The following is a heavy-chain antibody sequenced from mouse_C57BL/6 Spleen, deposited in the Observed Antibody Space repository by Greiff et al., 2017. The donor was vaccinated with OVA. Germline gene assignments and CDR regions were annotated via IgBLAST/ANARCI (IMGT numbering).Heavy chain of an antibody. J-gene: IGHJ4*01. D-gene: IGHD2-5*01. Sequence: QVQLQQPGAELVMPGASVKLSCKASGYTFTSYWMHWVKQRPGQGLEWIGEIDPSDSYTNYNQKFKGKSTLTVDKSSSTAYMQLSSLTSEDSAVYYCARGGYYSNPVDDWGQGTSVTVSS. CDR3: ARGGYYSNPVDD. CDR2: IDPSDSYT. CDR1: GYTFTSYW. V-gene: IGHV1-69*01.